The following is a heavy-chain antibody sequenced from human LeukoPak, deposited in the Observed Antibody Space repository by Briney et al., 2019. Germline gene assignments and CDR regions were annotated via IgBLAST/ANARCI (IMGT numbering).Heavy chain of an antibody. V-gene: IGHV1-18*01. CDR1: GGTFSSYA. Sequence: GASVKVSCKASGGTFSSYAISWVRQAPGQGLEWMGWISAYNGNTNYAQKLQGRVTMTTDTSTSTAYMELRSLRSDDTAVYYCARSYFGSYYDFWSGHYTGFDYWGQGTLVTVSS. D-gene: IGHD3-3*01. CDR3: ARSYFGSYYDFWSGHYTGFDY. CDR2: ISAYNGNT. J-gene: IGHJ4*02.